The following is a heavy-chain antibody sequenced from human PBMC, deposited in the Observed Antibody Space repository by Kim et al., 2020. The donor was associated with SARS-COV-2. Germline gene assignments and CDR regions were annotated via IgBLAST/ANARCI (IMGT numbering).Heavy chain of an antibody. V-gene: IGHV3-23*01. J-gene: IGHJ4*02. Sequence: GGSLRLSCAASGFTFTDYAMSWVRQAPGKGLQWVSAISDSGVMTHYADSVKGRFTISRDNSKNTLYLQMNSLRAEDTAVYYCAKGRVSDYWGQGTLVTVSS. CDR2: ISDSGVMT. CDR1: GFTFTDYA. CDR3: AKGRVSDY. D-gene: IGHD6-6*01.